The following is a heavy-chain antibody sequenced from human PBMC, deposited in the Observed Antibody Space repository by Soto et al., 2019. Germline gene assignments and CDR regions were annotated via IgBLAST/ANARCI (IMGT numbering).Heavy chain of an antibody. D-gene: IGHD3-3*01. CDR3: TTAFNDFWSRFLGP. J-gene: IGHJ5*02. CDR1: GGTFGNVW. Sequence: GGPMRLSCAASGGTFGNVWMNWVRQTPGKGLEWVGRIKSKTDGGTTDYAAPVKGRFTISRDDSKNTLYLQMNSLKTEDTAVYYCTTAFNDFWSRFLGPWGQGPLVTVSS. V-gene: IGHV3-15*07. CDR2: IKSKTDGGTT.